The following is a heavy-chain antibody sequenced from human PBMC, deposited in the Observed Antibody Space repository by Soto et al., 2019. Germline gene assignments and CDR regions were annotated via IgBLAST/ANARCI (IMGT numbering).Heavy chain of an antibody. J-gene: IGHJ5*02. CDR3: ARPLTRYCSSTSCYTNWFDP. CDR2: MNPNSGNT. Sequence: GASVKVSCKASGYTFTSDDINWVRQATGQGREWMGWMNPNSGNTGYAQKFQGRVTMTRNTSISTAYMELSSLRSEDTAVYYCARPLTRYCSSTSCYTNWFDPWGQGTLLTVSS. D-gene: IGHD2-2*02. CDR1: GYTFTSDD. V-gene: IGHV1-8*01.